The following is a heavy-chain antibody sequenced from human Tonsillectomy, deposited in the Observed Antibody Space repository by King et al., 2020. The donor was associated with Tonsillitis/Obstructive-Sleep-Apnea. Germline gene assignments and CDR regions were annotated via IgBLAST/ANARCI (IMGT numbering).Heavy chain of an antibody. Sequence: QLQESGPGLVKPSETLSLTCTVSGGSISTYYWSWSRQPPGKGLEWIGYIYYSGSTNYNPSLKSRDTISVDTSKNQFSLKLTSETAADTAVYYCARTPPYYYYYIDVWGKGTPVTVSS. CDR2: IYYSGST. V-gene: IGHV4-59*01. CDR1: GGSISTYY. J-gene: IGHJ6*03. CDR3: ARTPPYYYYYIDV.